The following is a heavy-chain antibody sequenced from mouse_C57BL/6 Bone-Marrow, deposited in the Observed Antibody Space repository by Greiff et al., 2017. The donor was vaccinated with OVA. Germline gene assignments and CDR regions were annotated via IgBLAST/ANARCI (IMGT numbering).Heavy chain of an antibody. CDR1: GYTFTSYW. D-gene: IGHD1-1*01. V-gene: IGHV1-69*01. CDR3: ARCPIYDFHWYFGV. CDR2: IDPSDSYT. Sequence: QVQLQQPGAELVMPGASVKLSCKASGYTFTSYWMHWVKQRPGQGLEWIGEIDPSDSYTNYNQKFKGKSTLTVDKSSSTAYMQLSSLTSEDAAVDDYARCPIYDFHWYFGVWGTGTTVTVSS. J-gene: IGHJ1*03.